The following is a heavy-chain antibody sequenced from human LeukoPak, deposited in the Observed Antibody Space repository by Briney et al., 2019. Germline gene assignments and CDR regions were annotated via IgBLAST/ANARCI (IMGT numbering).Heavy chain of an antibody. CDR2: INHSGST. J-gene: IGHJ4*02. CDR3: ARSNYYDSSGPTPFDY. CDR1: GGSFSGYY. Sequence: SETLSLTCAVYGGSFSGYYWSWIRQPPGKGLEWIGEINHSGSTNYNPSLKSRVTISVDTPKNQFPLKLSSVTAADTAVYYCARSNYYDSSGPTPFDYWGQGTLVTVSS. D-gene: IGHD3-22*01. V-gene: IGHV4-34*01.